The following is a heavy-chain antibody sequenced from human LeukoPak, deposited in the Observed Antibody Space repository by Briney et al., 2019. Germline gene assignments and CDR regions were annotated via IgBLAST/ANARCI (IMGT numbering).Heavy chain of an antibody. D-gene: IGHD5-24*01. V-gene: IGHV3-53*01. Sequence: PGGSLRLSCAASGFTVSSNYMSWVRQAPGKGPEWVSLVYSDGTTYYADSVKGRFTISRDNSKNTLYIQMNSLRAEDAAVYYCARDRGDGSFDYWGQGSPVTVSS. J-gene: IGHJ4*02. CDR2: VYSDGTT. CDR3: ARDRGDGSFDY. CDR1: GFTVSSNY.